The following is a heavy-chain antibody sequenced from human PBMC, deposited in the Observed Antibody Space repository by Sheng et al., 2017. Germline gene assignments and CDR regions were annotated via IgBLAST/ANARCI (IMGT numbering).Heavy chain of an antibody. V-gene: IGHV4-39*07. Sequence: QLQLQESGPGLVKPSETLSLTCTVSGGSISSGNYFWGWIRQPPGKGLEWIGNIFYSGVRYYNPALQSRVTISVDTSKNQFSLKLTSVTAADTALYRCARRRSTTVLSYALDIWGQGT. CDR2: IFYSGVR. D-gene: IGHD1-1*01. CDR3: ARRRSTTVLSYALDI. CDR1: GGSISSGNYF. J-gene: IGHJ3*02.